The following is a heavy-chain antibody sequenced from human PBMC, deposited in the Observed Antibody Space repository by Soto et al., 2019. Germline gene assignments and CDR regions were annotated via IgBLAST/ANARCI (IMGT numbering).Heavy chain of an antibody. Sequence: PSETLSLTCSVSSGSISSSNWWGWVRQPPGKGLEWIGEIYHSGSTNYNPSLKSRVTISVDKSKNQFSLKLSSVTAADTAVYYCARVGCSGGSCYFPDYMDVWGKGTTVTVSS. J-gene: IGHJ6*03. CDR3: ARVGCSGGSCYFPDYMDV. CDR2: IYHSGST. D-gene: IGHD2-15*01. V-gene: IGHV4-4*02. CDR1: SGSISSSNW.